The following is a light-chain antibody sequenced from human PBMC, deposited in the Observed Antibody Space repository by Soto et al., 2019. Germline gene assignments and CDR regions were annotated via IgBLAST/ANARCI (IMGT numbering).Light chain of an antibody. V-gene: IGKV3-20*01. CDR1: QSVSSNY. Sequence: EILMTQSPATLSVSPGERATLSCRASQSVSSNYLAWYQQKPGQAPRLLIYGASSRATGIPDRFSGSGSGTDFTLTISRLEPEDFAVYFCQQYGSSPTTFGQGTKVDIK. CDR2: GAS. CDR3: QQYGSSPTT. J-gene: IGKJ1*01.